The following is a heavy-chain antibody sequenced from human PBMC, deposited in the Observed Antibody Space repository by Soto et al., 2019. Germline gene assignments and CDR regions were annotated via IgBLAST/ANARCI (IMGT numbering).Heavy chain of an antibody. J-gene: IGHJ5*02. CDR2: IYYSGST. Sequence: SETLSLTCTVPGCSISSSSYYWGWIRQPPGKGLEWIGSIYYSGSTYYNPSLKSRVTISVDTSKNQFSLKLSSVTAADTAVYYCASSLRYFDWLLSFYWFDPWGQGTLVTVSS. CDR3: ASSLRYFDWLLSFYWFDP. CDR1: GCSISSSSYY. V-gene: IGHV4-39*01. D-gene: IGHD3-9*01.